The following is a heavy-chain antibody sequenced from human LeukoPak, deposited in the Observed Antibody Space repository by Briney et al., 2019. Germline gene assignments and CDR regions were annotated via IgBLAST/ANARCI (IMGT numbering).Heavy chain of an antibody. V-gene: IGHV3-33*01. D-gene: IGHD6-13*01. CDR1: GFTFSSYG. Sequence: PGRSLRLSCVASGFTFSSYGMDWVRQAPGKGLQWVAVIWSDGNRQYYADSVKGRFTISRDNSRNTVYLQMNSLRAEDTAVYYCARLGSSWTFDYWGQGALVTVSS. J-gene: IGHJ4*02. CDR2: IWSDGNRQ. CDR3: ARLGSSWTFDY.